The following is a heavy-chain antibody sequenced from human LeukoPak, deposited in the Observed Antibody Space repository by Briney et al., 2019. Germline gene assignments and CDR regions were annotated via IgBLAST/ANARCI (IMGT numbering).Heavy chain of an antibody. CDR1: GGSISSYY. V-gene: IGHV4-59*08. CDR2: IYYSGST. Sequence: SETLSLTCTVSGGSISSYYWSWIRQPPGKGLEWIGYIYYSGSTNYNPSLKSRVTISVDTSKNQFSLKLSSVTAADTAVYYCARTDYYDSSGNDAFDIWGQGTMVTVSS. CDR3: ARTDYYDSSGNDAFDI. J-gene: IGHJ3*02. D-gene: IGHD3-22*01.